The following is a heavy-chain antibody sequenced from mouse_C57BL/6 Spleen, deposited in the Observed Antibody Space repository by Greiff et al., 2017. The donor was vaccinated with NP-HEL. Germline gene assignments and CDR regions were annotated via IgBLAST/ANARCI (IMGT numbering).Heavy chain of an antibody. CDR1: GFTFSSYT. CDR2: ISGGGGNT. Sequence: DVKLVESGGGLVKPGGSLKLSCAASGFTFSSYTMSWVRQTPEKRLEWVATISGGGGNTYYPDSVKGRFTISRDNAKNTLYLQMSSLRSEDTALYYCARPLTGSLFAYWGQGTLGTVSA. CDR3: ARPLTGSLFAY. V-gene: IGHV5-9*01. D-gene: IGHD4-1*01. J-gene: IGHJ3*01.